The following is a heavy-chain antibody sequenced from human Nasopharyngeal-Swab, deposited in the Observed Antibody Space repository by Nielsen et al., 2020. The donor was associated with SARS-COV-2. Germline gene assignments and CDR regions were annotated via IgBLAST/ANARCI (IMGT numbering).Heavy chain of an antibody. CDR3: ARPLWSYADHFDY. V-gene: IGHV5-51*01. CDR2: IYPGDSET. J-gene: IGHJ4*02. Sequence: GESLKISCKCSGYRFTSYWIGWVRQLPGKGLEWMGIIYPGDSETRYSPSFQGQFTISADKSIRTAYLQWSSLKASDTAVYYCARPLWSYADHFDYWGQGTLVTVSS. CDR1: GYRFTSYW. D-gene: IGHD1-26*01.